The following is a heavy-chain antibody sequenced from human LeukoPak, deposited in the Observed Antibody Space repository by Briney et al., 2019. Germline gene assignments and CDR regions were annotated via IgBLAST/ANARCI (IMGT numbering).Heavy chain of an antibody. V-gene: IGHV4-4*09. D-gene: IGHD6-6*01. CDR3: ARLTRLSTSPDRYYLDY. Sequence: SETLSLTCTVSGDSISSYYWSWIRQPPGKGLEWIGYIYTSGGTNYIPSLKGRVTISIDTSRNQFSLKLSSVTAADSAVYYCARLTRLSTSPDRYYLDYWGQGTLVTVSS. CDR2: IYTSGGT. CDR1: GDSISSYY. J-gene: IGHJ4*02.